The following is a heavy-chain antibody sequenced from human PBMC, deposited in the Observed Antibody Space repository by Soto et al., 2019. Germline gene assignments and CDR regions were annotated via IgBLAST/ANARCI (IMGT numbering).Heavy chain of an antibody. CDR1: GGSFSTYA. J-gene: IGHJ6*02. CDR3: ARGGKERFRGPGMDV. D-gene: IGHD2-21*01. Sequence: QAHLVQSGAEVKKPGSSVRVSCKASGGSFSTYAFNWVRLAPGQGLEWLGGIITFFGAAMYAQKFRGRVTITADELTTTAYMELSGLRSDDTAVYYCARGGKERFRGPGMDVWGQGTAVTVS. CDR2: IITFFGAA. V-gene: IGHV1-69*01.